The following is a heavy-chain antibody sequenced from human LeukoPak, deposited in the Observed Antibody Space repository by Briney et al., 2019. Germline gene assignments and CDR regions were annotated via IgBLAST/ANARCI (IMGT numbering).Heavy chain of an antibody. Sequence: SQTLSLTCAISGDSVSSNSAAWDWIRQSPSRGLEWLGRTYYRSKWYNDYAVSVRSRITINPDTSKNQFSLQLNSVTPEDTAVYYCARDGYYDTSRNSYGMEVWGQGTTVTVSS. J-gene: IGHJ6*02. V-gene: IGHV6-1*01. CDR2: TYYRSKWYN. CDR1: GDSVSSNSAA. D-gene: IGHD3-22*01. CDR3: ARDGYYDTSRNSYGMEV.